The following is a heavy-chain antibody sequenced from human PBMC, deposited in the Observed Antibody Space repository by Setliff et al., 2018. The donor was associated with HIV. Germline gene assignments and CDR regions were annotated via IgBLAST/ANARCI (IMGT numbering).Heavy chain of an antibody. CDR3: ARRPPLTTGREYYFDF. J-gene: IGHJ4*02. CDR2: IYISGST. CDR1: GGSITSYY. D-gene: IGHD1-1*01. V-gene: IGHV4-4*07. Sequence: SETLSLTCTVSGGSITSYYWSWIRQPAGKGLEWFGRIYISGSTNYNPSFESRVTMSIDTSKNQFSLKLSSVTAADTAVYYCARRPPLTTGREYYFDFWGQGTLVTVSS.